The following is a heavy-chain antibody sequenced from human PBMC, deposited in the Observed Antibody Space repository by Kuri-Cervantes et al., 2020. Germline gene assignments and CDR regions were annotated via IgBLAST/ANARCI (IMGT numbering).Heavy chain of an antibody. CDR2: IKSKTDGGTT. CDR1: GFTFSNAW. J-gene: IGHJ4*02. V-gene: IGHV3-15*01. D-gene: IGHD3-10*01. CDR3: TYGSGSYYNVDY. Sequence: GESLKISCAASGFTFSNAWMSWVRQAPGKGLEWVGRIKSKTDGGTTDYAAPVKGRFTISRDDSKNTLYLQMNSLKTEDTAVYYCTYGSGSYYNVDYWGQGTLVTVSS.